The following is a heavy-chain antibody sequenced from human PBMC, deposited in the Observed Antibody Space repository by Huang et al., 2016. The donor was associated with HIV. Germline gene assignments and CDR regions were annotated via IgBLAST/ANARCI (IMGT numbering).Heavy chain of an antibody. CDR1: GDSIGRGGYL. J-gene: IGHJ5*02. V-gene: IGHV4-30-4*08. Sequence: QVQLQESGPGPVKPSQTLSLPCTVSGDSIGRGGYLWSWIRQSPGKGLEWIGAIYYTGTTSYNPALRSRVTMSVDTSKNQFSLRLTAVTAEDTAVYYCARDRITQCNGGRCYSDWSDPWGQGTLVSVSS. D-gene: IGHD2-15*01. CDR2: IYYTGTT. CDR3: ARDRITQCNGGRCYSDWSDP.